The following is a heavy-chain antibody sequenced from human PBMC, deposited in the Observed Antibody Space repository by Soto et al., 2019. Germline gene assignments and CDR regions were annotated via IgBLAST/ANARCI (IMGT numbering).Heavy chain of an antibody. CDR1: GGSISSYY. J-gene: IGHJ4*02. V-gene: IGHV4-59*01. CDR2: IYYTGST. Sequence: SETLSLTCTVSGGSISSYYWSWIRQPPGKGLEWIGYIYYTGSTNYNPSLKSRVTISVDTSKNQFSLKMSSVTAADTAVYYCARRYGGNFDYWGQGTLVTVSS. CDR3: ARRYGGNFDY. D-gene: IGHD3-16*01.